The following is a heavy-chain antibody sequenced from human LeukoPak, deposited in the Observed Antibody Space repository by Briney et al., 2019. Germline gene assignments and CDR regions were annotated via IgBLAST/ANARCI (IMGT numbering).Heavy chain of an antibody. CDR2: IRYDGSNK. CDR1: GFTFSSYG. J-gene: IGHJ4*02. V-gene: IGHV3-30*02. CDR3: AKDRVLMVYAPYYFDY. Sequence: PGGSLRLSCAASGFTFSSYGMHWVRQAPGKGLEWVAFIRYDGSNKYYADSVKGRFTISRDNSKNTVYLQMNSLRAEDTAVYYCAKDRVLMVYAPYYFDYWGQGTLVTVSS. D-gene: IGHD2-8*01.